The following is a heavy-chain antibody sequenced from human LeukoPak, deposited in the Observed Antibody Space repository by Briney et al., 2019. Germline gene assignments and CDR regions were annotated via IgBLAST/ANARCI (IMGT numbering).Heavy chain of an antibody. CDR3: AKCRRMVDAFDI. J-gene: IGHJ3*02. CDR1: GGSISSGSSY. CDR2: IYTSGST. Sequence: TLSLTCTVSGGSISSGSSYWSWIRQPAGKGLEWIGRIYTSGSTNYNPSLKSRVTISVDTSKNQFSLNLSSVTAADTAVYYCAKCRRMVDAFDIWGQGTMVTVSS. V-gene: IGHV4-61*02. D-gene: IGHD3-10*01.